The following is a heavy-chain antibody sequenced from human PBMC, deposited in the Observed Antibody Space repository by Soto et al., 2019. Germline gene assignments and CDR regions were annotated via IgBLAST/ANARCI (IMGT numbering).Heavy chain of an antibody. CDR2: VSDDGSNK. V-gene: IGHV3-30*18. CDR1: GFTFSSYG. CDR3: AKEWVYDSSGWSFDY. D-gene: IGHD3-22*01. J-gene: IGHJ4*02. Sequence: QVQLVESGGGVVQPGRSLRLSCAASGFTFSSYGMHWVRQAPGKGLEWVAVVSDDGSNKYYADSVKGRFTISRDNSKNTLYLQMNSLRAEDTAVYYCAKEWVYDSSGWSFDYWGQGPLVTVSS.